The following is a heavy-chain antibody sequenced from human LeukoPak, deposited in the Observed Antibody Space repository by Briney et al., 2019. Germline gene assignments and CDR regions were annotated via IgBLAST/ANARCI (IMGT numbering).Heavy chain of an antibody. CDR2: ISSSSSYL. CDR3: ARDLGDYVWGSYRQRGFDS. J-gene: IGHJ4*02. CDR1: GFTFSSYT. V-gene: IGHV3-21*01. D-gene: IGHD3-16*02. Sequence: GGSLRLSCAASGFTFSSYTMNWVRQAPGKGLEWVSSISSSSSYLYYADSVKGRFTISRDNAKNSLYLKMNSLRAEDTAVFYCARDLGDYVWGSYRQRGFDSRGQGTLVTVSS.